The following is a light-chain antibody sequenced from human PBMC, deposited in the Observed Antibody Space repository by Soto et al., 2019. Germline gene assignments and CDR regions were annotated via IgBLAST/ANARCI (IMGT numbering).Light chain of an antibody. Sequence: SALTQPPSASGSPGPSVTISCTGTSSDVGGYNYVSWYQQHPGKAPTLMIYEVSKPPSGVPDRFSGSKSGNTASLTVSGLQAEDEADYYCSSYAGSNKFVVFGGGTKLTVL. CDR2: EVS. J-gene: IGLJ2*01. V-gene: IGLV2-8*01. CDR3: SSYAGSNKFVV. CDR1: SSDVGGYNY.